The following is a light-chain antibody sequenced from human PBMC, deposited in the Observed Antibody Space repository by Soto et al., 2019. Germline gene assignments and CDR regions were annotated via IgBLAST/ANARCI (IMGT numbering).Light chain of an antibody. J-gene: IGLJ1*01. CDR1: NSDIGGYIY. CDR3: SSYSGTNNFGV. Sequence: QSVLTQPPSASGSPGQSVTISCTGTNSDIGGYIYVSWYRQYPGEAPKLLIYEVNKRSSGVPDRFSGSKSGNTASLTVSGLQADDEAHYYCSSYSGTNNFGVFGTGTKGTVL. V-gene: IGLV2-8*01. CDR2: EVN.